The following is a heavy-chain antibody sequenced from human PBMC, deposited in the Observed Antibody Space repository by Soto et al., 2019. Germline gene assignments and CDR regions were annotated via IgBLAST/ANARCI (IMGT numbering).Heavy chain of an antibody. CDR1: RNSFIDYY. D-gene: IGHD1-1*01. V-gene: IGHV1-2*02. J-gene: IGHJ6*02. CDR2: IKSNSGGT. Sequence: QVELVQSGAEVRKPGASVKVSCKASRNSFIDYYIHWVRQAPGQGLEWMGWIKSNSGGTKYAQGFQGRVTMTRDTSISTIYMELSRLKSDDTAVYYCAREDYNWNDYYYYGMDVWGQGTTVIVSS. CDR3: AREDYNWNDYYYYGMDV.